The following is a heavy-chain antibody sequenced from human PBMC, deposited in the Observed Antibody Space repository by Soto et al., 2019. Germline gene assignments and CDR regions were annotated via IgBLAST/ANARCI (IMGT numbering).Heavy chain of an antibody. Sequence: GGSLRLSCAASGFTFSSYGMHWVRQAPGKGPEWVAVISYDGSNKYYADSVKGRFTISRDNSKNTLYLQMNSLRAEDTAVYYCAKASANKYYYYMDVWGKGTTVTVSS. J-gene: IGHJ6*03. D-gene: IGHD2-15*01. CDR2: ISYDGSNK. V-gene: IGHV3-30*18. CDR1: GFTFSSYG. CDR3: AKASANKYYYYMDV.